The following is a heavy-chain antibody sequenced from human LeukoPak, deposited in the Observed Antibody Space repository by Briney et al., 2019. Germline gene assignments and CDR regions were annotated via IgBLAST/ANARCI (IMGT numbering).Heavy chain of an antibody. CDR3: ARPRGSSNAEYFQH. Sequence: SETLSLTCTVSGGSISSSSYYWGWIRQPPGKGLEWIGSIYYSGSTYYNPSLKSRVTISVDTSMNQFSLKLSSVTAADTAVYYCARPRGSSNAEYFQHWGQGTLVTVSS. D-gene: IGHD6-6*01. V-gene: IGHV4-39*01. CDR1: GGSISSSSYY. CDR2: IYYSGST. J-gene: IGHJ1*01.